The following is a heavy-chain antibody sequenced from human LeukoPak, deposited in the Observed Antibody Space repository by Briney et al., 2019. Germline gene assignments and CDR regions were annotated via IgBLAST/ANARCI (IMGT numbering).Heavy chain of an antibody. Sequence: ASVKVSCKASGYTFTGYYMHWVRQAPGQGLERMGWINPNSGGTNYAQTFQGRVTMTRDTSISTAYMELSRLRSDDTAVYYCARRAVRGVMGFDYWGQGTLVTVSS. V-gene: IGHV1-2*02. CDR1: GYTFTGYY. D-gene: IGHD3-10*01. J-gene: IGHJ4*02. CDR2: INPNSGGT. CDR3: ARRAVRGVMGFDY.